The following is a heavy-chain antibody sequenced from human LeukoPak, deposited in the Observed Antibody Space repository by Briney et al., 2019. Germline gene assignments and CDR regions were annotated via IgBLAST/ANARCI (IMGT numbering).Heavy chain of an antibody. CDR2: IYTSGST. V-gene: IGHV4-61*02. Sequence: SQTLSLTCTVSAPSIGSGSYYWSWIRQPAGKGLEWIGRIYTSGSTNYTPSLKSRVTISVDTSKNQFSLKLSSVTAADTAVYYCARAFDYYYMDVWGKGTTVTVSS. CDR3: ARAFDYYYMDV. D-gene: IGHD3-10*01. J-gene: IGHJ6*03. CDR1: APSIGSGSYY.